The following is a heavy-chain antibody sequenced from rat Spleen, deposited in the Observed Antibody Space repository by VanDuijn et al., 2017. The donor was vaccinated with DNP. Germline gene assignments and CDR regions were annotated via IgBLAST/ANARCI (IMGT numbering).Heavy chain of an antibody. CDR1: GFTFSNYY. J-gene: IGHJ2*01. Sequence: EVQLVESGGGLVQPGRSLKLSCAASGFTFSNYYMAWVRQAPTKGLELVAYISSGGGTFYYRDSVRGRFTISRDNVKSFLYLQVNSLRSEDTATYYCTTETGSTYWGQGVMVTVSS. CDR3: TTETGSTY. CDR2: ISSGGGTF. D-gene: IGHD1-12*03. V-gene: IGHV5-27*01.